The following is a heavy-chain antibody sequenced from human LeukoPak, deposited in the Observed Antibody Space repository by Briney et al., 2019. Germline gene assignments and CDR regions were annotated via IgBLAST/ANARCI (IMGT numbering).Heavy chain of an antibody. V-gene: IGHV3-49*04. CDR3: TRQHSWSLFDY. J-gene: IGHJ4*02. D-gene: IGHD6-13*01. CDR1: GFMFGDNA. CDR2: IRSRAFGGPT. Sequence: PGGSLRLSCITSGFMFGDNAMCWVRQAPGKGLEWVCCIRSRAFGGPTEYAESVKGRLTISRDDPKSTANLQMNSLKTEDTAVYYCTRQHSWSLFDYWGQRNLVTVSS.